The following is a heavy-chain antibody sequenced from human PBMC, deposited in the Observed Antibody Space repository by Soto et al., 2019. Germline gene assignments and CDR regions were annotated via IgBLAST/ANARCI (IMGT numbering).Heavy chain of an antibody. D-gene: IGHD2-2*01. Sequence: SETLSLTCTVSGGSISSYYWSWIRQPPGKGLEWIGYIYYSGSTNYNPSLKSRVTISVDTSKNQFSLKLSSVTAADTAVYYCARYGRGLVVPPAPLYYWGQGTLVPVSS. CDR1: GGSISSYY. V-gene: IGHV4-59*08. CDR3: ARYGRGLVVPPAPLYY. J-gene: IGHJ4*02. CDR2: IYYSGST.